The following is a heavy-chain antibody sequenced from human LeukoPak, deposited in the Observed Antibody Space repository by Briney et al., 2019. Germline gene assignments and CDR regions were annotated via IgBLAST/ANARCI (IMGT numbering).Heavy chain of an antibody. Sequence: GGSLRLSCAASGFTLSSYAMHWVRQAPGKGLEWVAVISYDGSNKYYADSVKGRFTISRDNSKNTLYLQMNSLRAEDTAVYYCARAPAWLQPRFDYWGQGTLVTVSS. D-gene: IGHD5-24*01. J-gene: IGHJ4*02. CDR1: GFTLSSYA. CDR3: ARAPAWLQPRFDY. CDR2: ISYDGSNK. V-gene: IGHV3-30-3*01.